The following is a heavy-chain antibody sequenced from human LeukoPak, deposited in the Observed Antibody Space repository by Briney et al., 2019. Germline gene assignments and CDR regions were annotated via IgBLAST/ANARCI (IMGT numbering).Heavy chain of an antibody. CDR1: GYSISSGYY. CDR3: AREDDSSGYSYYFDY. Sequence: SETLSLPCTVSGYSISSGYYWGWIRQPPGKGLEWIGSIYHSGSTYYNPSLKSRVTISVDTSKNQFSLKLSSVTAADTAVYYCAREDDSSGYSYYFDYWGQGTLVTVSS. D-gene: IGHD3-22*01. J-gene: IGHJ4*02. CDR2: IYHSGST. V-gene: IGHV4-38-2*02.